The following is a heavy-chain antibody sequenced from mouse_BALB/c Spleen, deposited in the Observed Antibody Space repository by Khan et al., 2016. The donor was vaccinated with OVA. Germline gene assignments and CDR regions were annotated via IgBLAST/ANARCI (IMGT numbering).Heavy chain of an antibody. D-gene: IGHD1-2*01. CDR2: IWGDGST. V-gene: IGHV2-6-7*01. Sequence: VQLQESGPGLVAPSQSLSITCTVSGFSLTGFGINWVRQPPGKGLEWLGMIWGDGSTDYNSALKSRLSISKDNSKSQVFLKMNSLQTDDTARYYCARELRRGGFAYWGQGTLVTVSA. CDR1: GFSLTGFG. J-gene: IGHJ3*01. CDR3: ARELRRGGFAY.